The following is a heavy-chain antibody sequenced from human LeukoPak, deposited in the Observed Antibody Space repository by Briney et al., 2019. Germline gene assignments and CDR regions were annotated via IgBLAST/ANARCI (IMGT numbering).Heavy chain of an antibody. J-gene: IGHJ4*02. V-gene: IGHV3-74*01. D-gene: IGHD5/OR15-5a*01. CDR1: GFTFSSYW. Sequence: GGSLRLSCAASGFTFSSYWMHWVRQAPGKGLVWVSRISVDGRTTNYADSVKGRFTISRDNAKSTLYLQMNSLRAEDTAVYYCVRSVSGTYGQFDFWGQGTLVTVSS. CDR2: ISVDGRTT. CDR3: VRSVSGTYGQFDF.